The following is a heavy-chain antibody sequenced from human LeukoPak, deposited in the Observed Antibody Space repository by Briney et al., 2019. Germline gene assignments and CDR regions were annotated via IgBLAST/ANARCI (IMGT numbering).Heavy chain of an antibody. D-gene: IGHD6-19*01. V-gene: IGHV3-21*01. J-gene: IGHJ3*01. CDR1: GFTFSSYC. CDR3: ATLSSGWPPFDG. CDR2: ISSNSSYI. Sequence: GGSLRLSCAASGFTFSSYCMSWVRQAPGKGLEWVSSISSNSSYIYYADSVKGRFTISRDNAKNSLYLQMTSLRAEDTAVYYCATLSSGWPPFDGWGQGTLVTVPS.